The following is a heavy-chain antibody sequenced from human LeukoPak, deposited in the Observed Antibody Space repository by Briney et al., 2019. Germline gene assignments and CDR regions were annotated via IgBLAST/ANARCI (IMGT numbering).Heavy chain of an antibody. J-gene: IGHJ3*02. Sequence: SETLSLTCTVSGGSISSSSYYWGWIRQPPGKGLEWIGSIYYSGSTYYNPSLKSRVTISVDTSKNQFSLKLSSVTAADTAVYYCARHGASGHDAFDIWGQGTMVTVSS. D-gene: IGHD1-26*01. V-gene: IGHV4-39*01. CDR2: IYYSGST. CDR3: ARHGASGHDAFDI. CDR1: GGSISSSSYY.